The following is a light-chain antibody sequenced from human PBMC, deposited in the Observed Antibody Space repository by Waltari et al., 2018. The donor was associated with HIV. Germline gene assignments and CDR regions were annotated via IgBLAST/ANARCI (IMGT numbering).Light chain of an antibody. V-gene: IGLV1-47*01. J-gene: IGLJ1*01. CDR3: AVWGDSLNSYV. CDR1: SSNIGGNS. Sequence: QSVLTQPPSASGTPGQRVTISCSGTSSNIGGNSVYWYQQLPGTAPKLLIYRNNQRPSGVPDRFSGSKSGTSASLAISGLRSEDEADYYCAVWGDSLNSYVFGTGTEVTVL. CDR2: RNN.